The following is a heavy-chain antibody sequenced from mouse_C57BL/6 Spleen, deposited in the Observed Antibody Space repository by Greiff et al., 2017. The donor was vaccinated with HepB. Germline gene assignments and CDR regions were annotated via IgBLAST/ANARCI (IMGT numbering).Heavy chain of an antibody. CDR2: IYPGDGDT. D-gene: IGHD3-3*01. CDR1: GYAFSSSW. V-gene: IGHV1-82*01. CDR3: ARWMGDRGADY. J-gene: IGHJ2*01. Sequence: VKLMESGPELVKPGASVKISCKASGYAFSSSWMNWVKQRPGKGLEWIGRIYPGDGDTNYNGKFKGKATLTADKSSSTAYMQLSSLTSEDSAVYFCARWMGDRGADYWGQGTTLTVSS.